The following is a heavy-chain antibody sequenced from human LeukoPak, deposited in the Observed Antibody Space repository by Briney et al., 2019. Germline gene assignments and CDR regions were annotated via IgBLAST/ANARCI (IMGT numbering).Heavy chain of an antibody. CDR1: GGTFSSYA. CDR2: IIPIFGTA. V-gene: IGHV1-69*05. D-gene: IGHD1-26*01. CDR3: ARARELQRFYFDY. J-gene: IGHJ4*02. Sequence: SVKVSCEASGGTFSSYAISWVRQAPGQGLEWMGGIIPIFGTANYAQKFQGRVTITTDESTSTAYMELSSLRSEDTAVYYCARARELQRFYFDYWGQGTLVTVSS.